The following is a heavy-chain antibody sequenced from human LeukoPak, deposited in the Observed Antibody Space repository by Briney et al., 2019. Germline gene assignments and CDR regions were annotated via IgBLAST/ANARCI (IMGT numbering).Heavy chain of an antibody. CDR3: ARAPDFVVVPASDY. CDR1: GFTFGSYS. Sequence: GGSLRLSCAASGFTFGSYSMNWVLQAPGKGLEWVSSISTSSSYKYYADSIKGRFTISRDNAKDSLYLEMNSLRVEDTAVYFCARAPDFVVVPASDYWGQGTLVTVSS. J-gene: IGHJ4*02. D-gene: IGHD2-2*01. CDR2: ISTSSSYK. V-gene: IGHV3-21*01.